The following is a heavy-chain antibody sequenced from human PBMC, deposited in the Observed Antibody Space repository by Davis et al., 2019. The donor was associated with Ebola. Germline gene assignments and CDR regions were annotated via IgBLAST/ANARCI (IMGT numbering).Heavy chain of an antibody. V-gene: IGHV3-74*01. J-gene: IGHJ4*02. CDR2: INTDGSLT. Sequence: PGGSLRLSCAASGFTFSSYWMHWVRQAPGKGLLWVSRINTDGSLTNYADSVKGRFTISRDNAKNTLYLQMNSLRDEDTAVYYCARDSTTVISQKQFDYWGQGTLVTVSS. CDR1: GFTFSSYW. CDR3: ARDSTTVISQKQFDY. D-gene: IGHD4-17*01.